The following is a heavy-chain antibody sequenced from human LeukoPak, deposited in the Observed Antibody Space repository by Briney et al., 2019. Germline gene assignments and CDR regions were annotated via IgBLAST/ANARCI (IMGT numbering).Heavy chain of an antibody. CDR2: IYYSGST. V-gene: IGHV4-61*08. D-gene: IGHD1-14*01. CDR3: ASREGGPDTTWFDP. Sequence: PSQTLSLTCTVSGGSISGADYYWSWIRQPPGKGLEWIGYIYYSGSTNYNPSLKSRVTISVDTSKNQFSLKLSSVTAADTAVYYCASREGGPDTTWFDPGGQGPLVTVSS. CDR1: GGSISGADYY. J-gene: IGHJ5*02.